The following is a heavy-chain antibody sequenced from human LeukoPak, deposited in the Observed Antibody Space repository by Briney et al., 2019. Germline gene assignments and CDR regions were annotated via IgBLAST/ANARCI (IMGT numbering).Heavy chain of an antibody. V-gene: IGHV4-34*01. J-gene: IGHJ4*02. Sequence: PETLSLTCAVYGASFSHYYWSWIRQPPGKGLEWIGENHPSGITNYNPSLKSRVTISVDTSKNQFSLNLSSVTAADTALYYCARGRRPYDFDYWGQGTLVTVSS. CDR2: NHPSGIT. CDR1: GASFSHYY. CDR3: ARGRRPYDFDY. D-gene: IGHD2-2*01.